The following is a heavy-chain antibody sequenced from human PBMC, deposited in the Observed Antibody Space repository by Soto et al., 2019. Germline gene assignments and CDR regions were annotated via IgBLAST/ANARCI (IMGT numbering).Heavy chain of an antibody. CDR3: ARGTYYYDSSGYYHLRPFDY. D-gene: IGHD3-22*01. J-gene: IGHJ4*02. CDR1: GYTFTSYG. V-gene: IGHV1-18*04. Sequence: ASVKVSCEASGYTFTSYGISWVRQAPGQGLEWMGWISAYNGNTNYAQKLQGRVTMTTDTSTSTAYMELRSLRSDDTAVYYCARGTYYYDSSGYYHLRPFDYCGQVTPVPVSP. CDR2: ISAYNGNT.